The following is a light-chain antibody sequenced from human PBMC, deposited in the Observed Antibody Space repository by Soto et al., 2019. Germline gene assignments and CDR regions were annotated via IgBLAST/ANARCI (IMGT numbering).Light chain of an antibody. CDR3: CSYAGSYTWV. J-gene: IGLJ3*02. CDR2: DVN. Sequence: QSVLTQPRSVSGSPGQSVTISCTGTNNDVGDYDFVSWYHQHPGKVPSLVIFDVNVRPSGVPNRFSGSKSGTTASLTISGLLTEDEGIYYCCSYAGSYTWVFGGGTKLTVL. CDR1: NNDVGDYDF. V-gene: IGLV2-11*01.